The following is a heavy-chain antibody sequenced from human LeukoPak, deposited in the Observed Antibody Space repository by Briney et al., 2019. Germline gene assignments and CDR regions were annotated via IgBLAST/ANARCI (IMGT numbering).Heavy chain of an antibody. J-gene: IGHJ4*02. CDR2: ITPHNGGT. D-gene: IGHD2-15*01. CDR3: AKDGGSWSFDY. V-gene: IGHV1-2*02. CDR1: GYAFIAHD. Sequence: ASLKVSCKAYGYAFIAHDLHWVRQAPGPGLEYLGWITPHNGGTRYAQKFQGRVTITMDTSTSTAFMELTSLKSDDTAIYYCAKDGGSWSFDYWGQGTLVTVSS.